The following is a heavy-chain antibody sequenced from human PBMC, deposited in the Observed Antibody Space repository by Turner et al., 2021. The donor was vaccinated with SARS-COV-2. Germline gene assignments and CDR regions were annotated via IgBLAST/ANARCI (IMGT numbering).Heavy chain of an antibody. J-gene: IGHJ6*02. CDR3: ARSRYTYGSYYYYGLDV. CDR2: INPNSGGT. CDR1: GYTFTGYY. D-gene: IGHD5-18*01. Sequence: QVQLVQSGAEVTKPGASVKVSCKASGYTFTGYYMHWVRQAPGQGLEWMGWINPNSGGTNYAQKFQGRVTMTGDTSISTAYMELSRLRSDDTAVYYCARSRYTYGSYYYYGLDVWGQGTTVTVSS. V-gene: IGHV1-2*02.